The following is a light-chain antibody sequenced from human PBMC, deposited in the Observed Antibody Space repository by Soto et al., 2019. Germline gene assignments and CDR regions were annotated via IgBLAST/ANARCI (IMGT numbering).Light chain of an antibody. CDR3: QQSYISPYT. Sequence: DVQMTQSPASLSASVGDRVTITCRASQSISKNLNWYQHKVGKAPQLLIYSASDSQAGVPSRFSGSGSGTDFTLIISGLQPEDCATYYCQQSYISPYTFGQGTKVEIK. V-gene: IGKV1-39*01. J-gene: IGKJ2*01. CDR2: SAS. CDR1: QSISKN.